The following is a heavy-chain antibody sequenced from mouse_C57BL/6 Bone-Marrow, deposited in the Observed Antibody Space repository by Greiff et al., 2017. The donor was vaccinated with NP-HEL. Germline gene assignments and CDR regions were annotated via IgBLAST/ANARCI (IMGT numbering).Heavy chain of an antibody. CDR3: TTCDYDGSYWYFDV. V-gene: IGHV14-4*01. D-gene: IGHD2-4*01. Sequence: EVQLQQSGAELVKPGASVKLSCTASGFNIKDDYMHWVKQRPEQGLEWIGWIDPENGDTEYASKFQGKATITADTSSNTAYLQLSSLTSEDTAVYYCTTCDYDGSYWYFDVWGTGTTVTVSS. CDR2: IDPENGDT. J-gene: IGHJ1*03. CDR1: GFNIKDDY.